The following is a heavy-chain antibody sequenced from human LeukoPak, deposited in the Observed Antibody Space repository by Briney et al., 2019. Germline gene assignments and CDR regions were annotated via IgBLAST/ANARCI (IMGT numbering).Heavy chain of an antibody. Sequence: SETLSLTCTVSGGSISSYYWSWIRQPPGKGLEWIGYIYYSGSTNYNPSLRSRVTMSVDTSKNQFSLKLSSVTAADTAVYYCARARLLWFGELLGWGQGTLVTVSS. V-gene: IGHV4-59*12. CDR2: IYYSGST. D-gene: IGHD3-10*01. CDR3: ARARLLWFGELLG. CDR1: GGSISSYY. J-gene: IGHJ4*02.